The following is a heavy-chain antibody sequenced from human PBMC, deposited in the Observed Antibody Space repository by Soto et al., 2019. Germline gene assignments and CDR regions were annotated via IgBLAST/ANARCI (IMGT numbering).Heavy chain of an antibody. J-gene: IGHJ4*02. D-gene: IGHD2-15*01. Sequence: EVQLVESGGGLVKPGGSLRLSCAASGFTFSSYSMNWVRQAPGKGLEWVSSISSSSSYIYYADSVKGRFTIARDNAKNLLDLQMNSLRAEDTAVYYCARVGNWMGCSGGSCYFDYWGQGILATVSS. CDR2: ISSSSSYI. CDR3: ARVGNWMGCSGGSCYFDY. CDR1: GFTFSSYS. V-gene: IGHV3-21*01.